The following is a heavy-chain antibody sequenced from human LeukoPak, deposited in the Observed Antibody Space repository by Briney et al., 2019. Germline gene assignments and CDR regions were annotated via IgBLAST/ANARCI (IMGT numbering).Heavy chain of an antibody. J-gene: IGHJ6*02. CDR3: ARGYTVYGMDV. CDR2: IIPILGIA. D-gene: IGHD4-17*01. Sequence: ASVKVSCKASGGTFSSSAISWVRQAPGQGLEWMGRIIPILGIANYAQKFQGRVTITADKSTSTAYMELSSLRSEDTAVYYCARGYTVYGMDVWGQGTTVTVSS. CDR1: GGTFSSSA. V-gene: IGHV1-69*04.